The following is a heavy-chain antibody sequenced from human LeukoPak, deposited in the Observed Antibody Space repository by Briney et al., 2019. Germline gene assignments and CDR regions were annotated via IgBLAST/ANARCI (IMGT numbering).Heavy chain of an antibody. J-gene: IGHJ5*02. CDR2: IKQDGSET. Sequence: GGSLRLSCATAGFTFSSYWMTWVRQAPGKGLEWVARIKQDGSETFYVHSVKGRFTVSTVNSKNSLYLQMSSLRVEDTAVYYCARAHSVTYFAYLDPWGQGTLVTVSS. CDR3: ARAHSVTYFAYLDP. CDR1: GFTFSSYW. V-gene: IGHV3-7*01. D-gene: IGHD1-26*01.